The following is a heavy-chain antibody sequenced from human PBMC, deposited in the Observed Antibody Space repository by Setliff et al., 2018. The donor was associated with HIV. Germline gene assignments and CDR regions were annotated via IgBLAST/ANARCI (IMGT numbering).Heavy chain of an antibody. Sequence: SGPTLVNPTQTPTLTCTFSGFSLTTSGVGVGWIRQPPGKALEGLAVIYWDDDKRYSPSLRNRLTITKDTYRNQVVLTVTNMDPVDTATYYCAHRRYDSSLWDGGNWDHWGQGILVTVSS. D-gene: IGHD3-22*01. J-gene: IGHJ4*02. CDR1: GFSLTTSGVG. CDR3: AHRRYDSSLWDGGNWDH. CDR2: IYWDDDK. V-gene: IGHV2-5*02.